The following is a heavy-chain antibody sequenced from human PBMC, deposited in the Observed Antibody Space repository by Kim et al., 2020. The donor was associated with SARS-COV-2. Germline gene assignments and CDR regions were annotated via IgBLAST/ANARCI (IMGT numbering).Heavy chain of an antibody. J-gene: IGHJ3*02. CDR1: GFTFSSYA. D-gene: IGHD3-3*01. CDR3: AREHPNWTDAFDI. V-gene: IGHV3-30*04. CDR2: ISYDGSNK. Sequence: GGSLRLSCAASGFTFSSYAMHWVRQAPGKGLEWVAVISYDGSNKYYADSVKGRFTISRDNSKNTLYLQMNSLRAEDTAVYYCAREHPNWTDAFDIWGQGTMVTVSS.